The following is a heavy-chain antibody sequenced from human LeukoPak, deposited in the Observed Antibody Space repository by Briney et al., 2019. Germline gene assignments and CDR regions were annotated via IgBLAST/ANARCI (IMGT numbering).Heavy chain of an antibody. J-gene: IGHJ3*02. D-gene: IGHD4-17*01. CDR1: GGTFSSYA. CDR3: ARGDYGDYGAFDI. V-gene: IGHV1-8*02. Sequence: PKASVKVSCKASGGTFSSYAISWVRQAAGQGLEWMGWMNPNSGNTGYAQKFQGRVSMTRNTSITTAYMELSSLRSEDTAVYYCARGDYGDYGAFDIWGQGTMVTVSS. CDR2: MNPNSGNT.